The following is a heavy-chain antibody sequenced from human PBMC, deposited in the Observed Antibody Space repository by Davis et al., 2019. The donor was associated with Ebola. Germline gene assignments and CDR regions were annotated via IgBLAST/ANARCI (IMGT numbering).Heavy chain of an antibody. Sequence: ASVKVSCKASRYTFTSYYMHWVRQAPGQGLEWMGIINPSGGSTSYAQKFQGRVTMTRETSTSTVYMELSSLRSEDTAVYYCARSVVGNGFDPWGQGTLVTVSS. D-gene: IGHD2-15*01. CDR2: INPSGGST. J-gene: IGHJ5*02. V-gene: IGHV1-46*01. CDR3: ARSVVGNGFDP. CDR1: RYTFTSYY.